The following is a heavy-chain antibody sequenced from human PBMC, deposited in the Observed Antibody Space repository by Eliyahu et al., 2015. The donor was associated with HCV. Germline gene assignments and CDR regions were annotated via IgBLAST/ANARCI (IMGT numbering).Heavy chain of an antibody. CDR2: VSGSGDTT. Sequence: EVQLLESGGGLLQRGGSLRLSCATSGFTFSTYAMXWVRXAPGKGLEWVSAVSGSGDTTYYAESVKGRFTISRDNSKNTLYLQLNSLSAEDTAIYYCAKGGSGGSYFWGDSWGQGTLVTVSS. J-gene: IGHJ5*01. CDR3: AKGGSGGSYFWGDS. CDR1: GFTFSTYA. V-gene: IGHV3-23*01. D-gene: IGHD1-26*01.